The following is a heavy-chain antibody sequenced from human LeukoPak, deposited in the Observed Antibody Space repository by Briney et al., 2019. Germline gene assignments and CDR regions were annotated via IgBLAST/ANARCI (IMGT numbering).Heavy chain of an antibody. J-gene: IGHJ4*02. D-gene: IGHD4-17*01. CDR3: ARETLPGESGDGYFDY. CDR2: IYYSGST. Sequence: SETLSLTCTVSGGSISSYYWSWIRQPPGKGLEWIGYIYYSGSTNYNPSLKSRVTISVDTSKNQFSLKLSSVTAADTAVYYCARETLPGESGDGYFDYWGQGTLVTVSS. CDR1: GGSISSYY. V-gene: IGHV4-59*01.